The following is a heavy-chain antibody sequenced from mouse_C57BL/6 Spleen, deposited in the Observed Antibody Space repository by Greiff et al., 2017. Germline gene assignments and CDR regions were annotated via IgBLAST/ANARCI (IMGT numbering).Heavy chain of an antibody. Sequence: QVQLQQPGAELVRPGSSVKLSCKASGYTFTSYWMHWVKQRPIQGLEWIGNIDPSDSATHYNQKFKDKATLTVDKSSSTAYMQLSRLTSEDSAVYYCAREPHYEYAYYDAMDYWGQGTSVTVSA. J-gene: IGHJ4*01. CDR1: GYTFTSYW. D-gene: IGHD2-4*01. CDR2: IDPSDSAT. CDR3: AREPHYEYAYYDAMDY. V-gene: IGHV1-52*01.